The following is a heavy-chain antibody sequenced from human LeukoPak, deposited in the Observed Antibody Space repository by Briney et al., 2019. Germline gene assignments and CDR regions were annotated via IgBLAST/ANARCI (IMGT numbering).Heavy chain of an antibody. V-gene: IGHV5-51*01. CDR2: IYPGDSDT. CDR3: ARQQAGYNFYFDQ. CDR1: GYSFTSYW. Sequence: GESLKISCKGSGYSFTSYWIGWVRQMPGKGLEWMGIIYPGDSDTRYSPSFQGQVTISADKSISTAFLQWSSLKASDTAMYFCARQQAGYNFYFDQWGQGTLVTVSS. J-gene: IGHJ4*02. D-gene: IGHD5-24*01.